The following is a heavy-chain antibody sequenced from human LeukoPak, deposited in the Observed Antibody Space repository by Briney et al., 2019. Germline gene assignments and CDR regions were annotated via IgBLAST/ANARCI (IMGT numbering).Heavy chain of an antibody. CDR3: AKGSPYSSSWYVRYNWLDP. CDR2: ISGSGGST. Sequence: GGSLRLSCAASGFTFSSYAVSWVRQAPGKGLEWVSAISGSGGSTYYADSVKGRFTISRDNSKNTLYLQMNSLRAEDTAVYYCAKGSPYSSSWYVRYNWLDPWGQGTLVTVSS. CDR1: GFTFSSYA. J-gene: IGHJ5*02. V-gene: IGHV3-23*01. D-gene: IGHD6-13*01.